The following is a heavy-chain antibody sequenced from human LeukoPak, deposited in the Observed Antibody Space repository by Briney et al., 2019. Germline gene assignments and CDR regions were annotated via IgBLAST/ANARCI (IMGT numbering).Heavy chain of an antibody. D-gene: IGHD1-1*01. CDR2: TYYRSKWYN. V-gene: IGHV6-1*01. J-gene: IGHJ4*02. CDR3: ARVEDPQFPQPFDY. Sequence: SQTLSLTCAISGDSVSSNSAAWNWIRQSPSRGLEWLGRTYYRSKWYNDYAVSVKSRITINPDTSKNQYSLQLNPVTPEDTAVYYCARVEDPQFPQPFDYWGQGTLVTVSS. CDR1: GDSVSSNSAA.